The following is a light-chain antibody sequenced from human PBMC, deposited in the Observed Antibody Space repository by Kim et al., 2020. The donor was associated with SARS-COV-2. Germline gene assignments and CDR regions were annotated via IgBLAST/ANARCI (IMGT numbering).Light chain of an antibody. CDR1: KGIRSD. J-gene: IGKJ1*01. CDR3: LQHHAYPRT. CDR2: GAS. V-gene: IGKV1-17*01. Sequence: ASRGDRGTITCRASKGIRSDLGWDQQKPGRAPTRLIYGASTLESGVPSRFSGSGSGTEFTLTISSLQPEDFATYYCLQHHAYPRTFGQGTKVDIK.